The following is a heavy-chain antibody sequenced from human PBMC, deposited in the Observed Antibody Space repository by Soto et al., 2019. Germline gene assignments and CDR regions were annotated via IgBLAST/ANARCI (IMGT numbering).Heavy chain of an antibody. V-gene: IGHV3-30*18. Sequence: GGSLRLSCAASGFTFSSYGMHWVRQAPGKGLEWVAVISYDGSNKYYADSVKGRFTISRDNSKNTLYLQMNSLRAEDTAVYYCAKVKVQWLVRDSIDYWGQGTLVTVSS. CDR1: GFTFSSYG. CDR2: ISYDGSNK. D-gene: IGHD6-19*01. CDR3: AKVKVQWLVRDSIDY. J-gene: IGHJ4*02.